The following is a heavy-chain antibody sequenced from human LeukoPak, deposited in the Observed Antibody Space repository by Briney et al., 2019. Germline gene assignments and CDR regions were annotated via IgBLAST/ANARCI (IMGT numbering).Heavy chain of an antibody. V-gene: IGHV3-11*01. CDR2: ISSSSGSTI. CDR3: ARDLMGIAYRGAFYY. Sequence: GGSLRLSCAASGFIFSDYYMSWIRQAPGKGLEWVSYISSSSGSTIYYADSVKGRFTISRDNAKNSLYLQMNSLRAEDTAVYYCARDLMGIAYRGAFYYWGQGTLVTVSS. J-gene: IGHJ4*02. CDR1: GFIFSDYY. D-gene: IGHD6-13*01.